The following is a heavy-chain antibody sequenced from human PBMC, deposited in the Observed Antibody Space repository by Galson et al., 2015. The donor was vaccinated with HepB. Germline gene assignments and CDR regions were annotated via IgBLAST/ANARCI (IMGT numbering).Heavy chain of an antibody. J-gene: IGHJ4*02. Sequence: SVKVSCKASGYTFSDYYIHWLRQAPGQGLEWMGLINPNSGDTKFAQKFQGRVTLTRDTSISTAYMELTSLRSDDAVVYFCAKQMTNYYHGSGSYYYFDSWGQGTLVTVSS. CDR2: INPNSGDT. D-gene: IGHD3-10*01. CDR1: GYTFSDYY. V-gene: IGHV1-2*05. CDR3: AKQMTNYYHGSGSYYYFDS.